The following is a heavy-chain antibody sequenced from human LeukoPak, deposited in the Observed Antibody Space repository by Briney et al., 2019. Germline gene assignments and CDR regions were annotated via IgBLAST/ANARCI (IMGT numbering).Heavy chain of an antibody. CDR2: IYYSGST. Sequence: SETLSLTCAVSGGPNSSSNWWTWVRQPPGKGLEWIGTIYYSGSTYYNPSLKSRVTISVDTSKNQFSLKLTSMIAADTAVYFCARLSTSFLYFDYWGQGTLVTVSS. J-gene: IGHJ4*02. V-gene: IGHV4-39*01. CDR1: GGPNSSSNW. D-gene: IGHD3-3*02. CDR3: ARLSTSFLYFDY.